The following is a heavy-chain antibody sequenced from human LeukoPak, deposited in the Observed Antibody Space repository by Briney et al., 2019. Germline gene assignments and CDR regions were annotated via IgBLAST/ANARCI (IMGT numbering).Heavy chain of an antibody. Sequence: GGSLRLSCAASGFTFSSYAMSWVRQAPGKGLEWVSAISGSGGSTYYADSVKGRFTISRDNSKNTLYLQMDSLRAEDAAVYFCAKDERGYDCYFDYWGQGALVTVSS. D-gene: IGHD5-12*01. J-gene: IGHJ4*02. CDR1: GFTFSSYA. CDR2: ISGSGGST. V-gene: IGHV3-23*01. CDR3: AKDERGYDCYFDY.